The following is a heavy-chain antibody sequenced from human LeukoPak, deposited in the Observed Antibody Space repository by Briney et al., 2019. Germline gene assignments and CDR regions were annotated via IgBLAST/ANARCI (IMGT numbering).Heavy chain of an antibody. CDR1: GYSISSGYY. CDR3: ARDNAETYYDILTGYYPAFRAFDI. J-gene: IGHJ3*02. D-gene: IGHD3-9*01. Sequence: SETLSLTCAVSGYSISSGYYWGWIRQPPGKGLEWIGRIYTSGSTNYNPSLKSRVTMSVDTSKNQFSLKLSSVTAADTAVYYCARDNAETYYDILTGYYPAFRAFDIWGQGTMVTVSS. V-gene: IGHV4-38-2*02. CDR2: IYTSGST.